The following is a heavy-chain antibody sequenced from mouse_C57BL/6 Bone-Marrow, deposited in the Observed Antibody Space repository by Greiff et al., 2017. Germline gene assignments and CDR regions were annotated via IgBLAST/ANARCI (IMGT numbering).Heavy chain of an antibody. CDR1: GYTFTDYN. J-gene: IGHJ2*01. D-gene: IGHD2-3*01. CDR3: AREVIYAGYYYFDY. Sequence: VQLQQSGPELVKPGASVKIPCKASGYTFTDYNMDWVKQSHGKSLEWIGDINPNNGGTIYNQKFKGKATLTVDKSSSTAYMELRSLTSEDTAVYYCAREVIYAGYYYFDYWGQGTTLTVSS. V-gene: IGHV1-18*01. CDR2: INPNNGGT.